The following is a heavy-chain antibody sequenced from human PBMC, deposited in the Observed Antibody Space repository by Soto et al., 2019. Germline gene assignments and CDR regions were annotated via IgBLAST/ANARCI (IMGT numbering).Heavy chain of an antibody. D-gene: IGHD3-10*01. V-gene: IGHV5-51*01. Sequence: GESLKISCKGSGYSFTSYWIGWVRQMPGKGLEWMGIIYPGDSDTRYSPSFQGQVTISADKSISTAYLQWSSLKASDTAMYYCARHSPSLLGGSGSYWWGQPGLPMDVWGQGTTVTVSS. CDR3: ARHSPSLLGGSGSYWWGQPGLPMDV. CDR2: IYPGDSDT. J-gene: IGHJ6*02. CDR1: GYSFTSYW.